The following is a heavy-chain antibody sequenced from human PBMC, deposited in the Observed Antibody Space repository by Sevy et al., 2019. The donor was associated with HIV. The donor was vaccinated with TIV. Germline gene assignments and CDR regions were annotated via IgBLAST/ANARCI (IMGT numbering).Heavy chain of an antibody. CDR2: IRSKVYGGTT. D-gene: IGHD2-2*02. Sequence: GGSLRLSCTTSGFTFADYAMSWVRQAPGKGLEWVGFIRSKVYGGTTEYAASVKGRFTISRDDSKSIAYLQMNSLKTEDTAVYYCARGGYCSTTSCYNARVDVWGQGTTVTVSS. V-gene: IGHV3-49*04. J-gene: IGHJ6*02. CDR3: ARGGYCSTTSCYNARVDV. CDR1: GFTFADYA.